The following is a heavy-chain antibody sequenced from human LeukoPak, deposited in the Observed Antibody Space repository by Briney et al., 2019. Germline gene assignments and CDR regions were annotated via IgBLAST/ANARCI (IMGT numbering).Heavy chain of an antibody. J-gene: IGHJ4*02. CDR2: ISYSGST. CDR3: ARLITFYYDSSGYADY. Sequence: PSETLSLTCIVSGGSINSDSSYWGWIRRPPGKRLQWIGTISYSGSTYYNPSLRSRVTMSVDTSKNHFSLKLSSVTAADTAVYYCARLITFYYDSSGYADYWGQGTLVTVSS. V-gene: IGHV4-39*02. D-gene: IGHD3-22*01. CDR1: GGSINSDSSY.